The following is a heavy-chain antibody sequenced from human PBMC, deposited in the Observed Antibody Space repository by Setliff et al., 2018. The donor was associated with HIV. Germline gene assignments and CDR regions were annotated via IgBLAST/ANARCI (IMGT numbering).Heavy chain of an antibody. CDR1: GYTFTSYG. CDR3: ARKGQQLPIDY. D-gene: IGHD6-13*01. Sequence: ASVKVSCKASGYTFTSYGINWVRQAPGQGLEWMGWISAYNGDTHYAQKLQGRVTVTTDTSTTTAYMELRSLRSDDTAMYFCARKGQQLPIDYWGQGTLVTVSS. J-gene: IGHJ4*02. CDR2: ISAYNGDT. V-gene: IGHV1-18*01.